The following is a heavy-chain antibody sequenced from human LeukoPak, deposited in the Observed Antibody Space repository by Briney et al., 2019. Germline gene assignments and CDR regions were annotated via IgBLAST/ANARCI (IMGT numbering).Heavy chain of an antibody. CDR3: ARGDKYIAFSPPLQGFDY. J-gene: IGHJ4*02. D-gene: IGHD3-3*02. V-gene: IGHV3-21*01. CDR1: GFTFSSYS. Sequence: PGGSLRLSCAASGFTFSSYSMNWVRQAPGKGLKWVSSISSGSSYTYFADSVKGRFTISRDNAKNSLYLQMNSLRAEDTAVYYCARGDKYIAFSPPLQGFDYWGQGTLVTVSS. CDR2: ISSGSSYT.